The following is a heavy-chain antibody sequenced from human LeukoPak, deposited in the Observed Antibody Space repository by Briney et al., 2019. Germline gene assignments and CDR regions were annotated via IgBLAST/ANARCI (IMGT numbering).Heavy chain of an antibody. V-gene: IGHV1-69*05. D-gene: IGHD2-21*02. CDR3: ASNCGGDCYWFDP. CDR2: IIPIFGTA. J-gene: IGHJ5*02. Sequence: SVKVSCKASGGTFSSYAMIWVRQAPGQGLEWMGGIIPIFGTANYAQKFQGRVTITTDESTSTAYMELSSLRSEDTAVYYCASNCGGDCYWFDPWGQGTLVTVSS. CDR1: GGTFSSYA.